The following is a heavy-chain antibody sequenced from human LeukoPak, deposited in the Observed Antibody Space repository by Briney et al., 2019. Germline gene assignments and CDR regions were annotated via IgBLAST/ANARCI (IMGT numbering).Heavy chain of an antibody. CDR2: IGTAGDT. CDR3: ARAHSSGWLLHYYYYMDV. V-gene: IGHV3-13*01. Sequence: HPGGSLRLSCAASGFTFSSYDMHWVRQATGKGLEWVSAIGTAGDTYYPGSVKGRFTISRENAKNSLYLQMNSLRAGDTAAYYCARAHSSGWLLHYYYYMDVWGKGTTVTVSS. CDR1: GFTFSSYD. D-gene: IGHD6-19*01. J-gene: IGHJ6*03.